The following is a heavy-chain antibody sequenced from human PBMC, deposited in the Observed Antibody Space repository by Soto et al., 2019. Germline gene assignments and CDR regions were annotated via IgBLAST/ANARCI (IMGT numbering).Heavy chain of an antibody. CDR3: ARVVSGYVDY. CDR2: IYYSGST. J-gene: IGHJ4*02. D-gene: IGHD1-26*01. V-gene: IGHV4-30-4*01. Sequence: SETLSLTCTVSGGSISSGDYYWSWIRQPPGKGLEWIGYIYYSGSTYYNPSLKSRVTMSVDTSKNQFSLKLSSVTAADTAVYYCARVVSGYVDYWGQGTLVTVSS. CDR1: GGSISSGDYY.